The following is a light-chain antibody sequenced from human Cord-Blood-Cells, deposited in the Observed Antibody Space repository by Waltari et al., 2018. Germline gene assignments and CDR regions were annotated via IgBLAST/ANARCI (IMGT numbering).Light chain of an antibody. Sequence: IQLTHSPSSLSASAGDRVTVTCRASQGISSYLAWYQQKPGKAPKLLIYAASTLQCGVPSRFSGSGSGTDFTLTISSLQPEDFATYYCQQLNSYPQTFGQGTKVEIK. CDR3: QQLNSYPQT. CDR2: AAS. CDR1: QGISSY. J-gene: IGKJ1*01. V-gene: IGKV1-9*01.